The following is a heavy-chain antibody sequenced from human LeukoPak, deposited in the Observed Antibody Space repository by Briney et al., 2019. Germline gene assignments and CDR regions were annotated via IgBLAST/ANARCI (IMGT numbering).Heavy chain of an antibody. Sequence: SVKVSCKASGGTFSSYAISWVRQAPGQGLEWMGGIIPIFGTANYAQKFQGRVTMTRDTSTSTVYMELSSLRSEDTAVYYCARDRNGDYLDYWGQGTLVTVSS. CDR1: GGTFSSYA. CDR2: IIPIFGTA. D-gene: IGHD1-1*01. CDR3: ARDRNGDYLDY. J-gene: IGHJ4*02. V-gene: IGHV1-69*05.